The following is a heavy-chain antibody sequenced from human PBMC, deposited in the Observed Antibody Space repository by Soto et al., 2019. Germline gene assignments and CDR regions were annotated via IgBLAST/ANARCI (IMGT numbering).Heavy chain of an antibody. V-gene: IGHV1-69*01. J-gene: IGHJ4*02. CDR1: GGTFSRHA. CDR2: IIPIFGTA. CDR3: ARGWGYDSNDYYYAY. D-gene: IGHD3-22*01. Sequence: QVQLVQSGAEVRKPGSSVKVSCKASGGTFSRHAISWVRQAPGQGLEWMGGIIPIFGTANHAQKFQGRVTILGDESTSTVYMELSSLRSEDTAMYYCARGWGYDSNDYYYAYWGQGTLVIVSS.